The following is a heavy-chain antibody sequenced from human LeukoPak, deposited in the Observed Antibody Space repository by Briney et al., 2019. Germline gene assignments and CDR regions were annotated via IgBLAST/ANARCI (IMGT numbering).Heavy chain of an antibody. CDR3: ARGGTSGYDLGYYYYVMDV. CDR2: IIPILGTV. CDR1: GGTFSSYA. D-gene: IGHD5-12*01. V-gene: IGHV1-69*04. J-gene: IGHJ6*02. Sequence: ASVKVSCKASGGTFSSYAISWVRQAPGQGLEWMGRIIPILGTVDYAQKLQGGVTITADKSTSTAYMELNSLRSEDTAVYYCARGGTSGYDLGYYYYVMDVWGQGTTVTVSS.